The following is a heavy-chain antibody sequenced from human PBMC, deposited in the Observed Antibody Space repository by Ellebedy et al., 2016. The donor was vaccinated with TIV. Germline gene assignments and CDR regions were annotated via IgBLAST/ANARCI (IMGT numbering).Heavy chain of an antibody. CDR2: ISDSGGRT. CDR3: AKDRYGDYFYYGLEV. V-gene: IGHV3-23*01. J-gene: IGHJ6*02. CDR1: GCTFSNYA. Sequence: PGGSLRLSCAASGCTFSNYAMNWVRQAPGEGLEWVSGISDSGGRTYYADSVTGRFTISRDNSKYTLYLQMNSLSAEDTAVYYCAKDRYGDYFYYGLEVWGLGTTVTVSS. D-gene: IGHD4-17*01.